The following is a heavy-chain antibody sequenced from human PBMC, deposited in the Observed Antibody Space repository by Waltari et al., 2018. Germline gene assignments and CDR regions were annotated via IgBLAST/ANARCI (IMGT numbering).Heavy chain of an antibody. CDR1: GFAFDDYG. J-gene: IGHJ4*02. D-gene: IGHD3-3*01. CDR3: ARGGFTIFRAIIEPFEY. V-gene: IGHV3-20*01. CDR2: NNWNGGTP. Sequence: DVQLVESGGGVVRPGGSLRLSCVASGFAFDDYGMGWVRQVPGKGLGWVAGNNWNGGTPGYADSVQGRFTIFRDNDKMSVDLQMDSLRAEDTALYHCARGGFTIFRAIIEPFEYWGQGVLVTVSS.